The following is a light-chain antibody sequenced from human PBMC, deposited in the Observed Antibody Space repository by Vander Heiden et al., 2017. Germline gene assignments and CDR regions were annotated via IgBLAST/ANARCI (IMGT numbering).Light chain of an antibody. V-gene: IGKV1-5*03. CDR3: LQYYSYPST. J-gene: IGKJ1*01. CDR2: KAS. Sequence: DIQMTQSPSTLSASVGDRVTITCRASQSISSWLAWYQQKPGKAPKLLIYKASSLESGVPSRFSGSGSGTEFTLTISSLQPDDFATYYCLQYYSYPSTFDPETKVGIK. CDR1: QSISSW.